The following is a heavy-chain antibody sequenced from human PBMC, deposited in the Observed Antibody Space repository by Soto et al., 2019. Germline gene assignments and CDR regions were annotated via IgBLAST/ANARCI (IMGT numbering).Heavy chain of an antibody. CDR2: IYFSGST. CDR1: GGSISSGDYF. V-gene: IGHV4-31*03. J-gene: IGHJ4*02. Sequence: SETLSLTCTVSGGSISSGDYFWSWIRQHPGKGLEWIGYIYFSGSTYYNPSLKSRVTISVDTTKNQFSLKLSSVTAADTAVYYCARVVGYCSGGNCHPAYWGQGTL. CDR3: ARVVGYCSGGNCHPAY. D-gene: IGHD2-15*01.